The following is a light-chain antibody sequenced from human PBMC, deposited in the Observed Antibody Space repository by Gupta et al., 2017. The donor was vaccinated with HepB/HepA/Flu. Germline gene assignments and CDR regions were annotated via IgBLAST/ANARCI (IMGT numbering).Light chain of an antibody. CDR2: TTS. Sequence: DIQMTQSPSSLSASVGDRVTITCRASQSISIYLNWYQQRPGRAPNLLISTTSTLQSGVPSRFGGSGSGTDFTLTISSLQPEDFATYYCQQSYIVPLTFGQGTKVEIK. V-gene: IGKV1-39*01. CDR3: QQSYIVPLT. J-gene: IGKJ1*01. CDR1: QSISIY.